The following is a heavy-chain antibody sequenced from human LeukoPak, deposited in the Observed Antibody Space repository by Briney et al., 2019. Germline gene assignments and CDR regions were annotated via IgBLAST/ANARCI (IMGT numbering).Heavy chain of an antibody. D-gene: IGHD6-19*01. CDR1: GFTFSGAW. V-gene: IGHV3-7*03. Sequence: GGSLRLSCTASGFTFSGAWMTWVRQAPGKGLEWVANIREDGTEKNYVDSVKGRFTISRDNAKNSLYLQMNSLRAEDTALYYCARAVAGTGYFDYWGQGTLVTVSS. CDR3: ARAVAGTGYFDY. J-gene: IGHJ4*02. CDR2: IREDGTEK.